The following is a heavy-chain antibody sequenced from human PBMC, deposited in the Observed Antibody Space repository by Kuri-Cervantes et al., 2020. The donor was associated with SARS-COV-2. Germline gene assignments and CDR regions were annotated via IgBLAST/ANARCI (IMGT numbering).Heavy chain of an antibody. CDR3: AREGPLTGTTAEFDY. CDR1: GFTFSSYS. V-gene: IGHV3-74*01. Sequence: GGSLRLSCAASGFTFSSYSMHWVRQAPGKGLVWVSRINSDGSSTSYADSVKGRFTISRDNAKNSLYLQMNSLRAEDTAVYYCAREGPLTGTTAEFDYWGQGTLVTVSS. CDR2: INSDGSST. D-gene: IGHD1-7*01. J-gene: IGHJ4*02.